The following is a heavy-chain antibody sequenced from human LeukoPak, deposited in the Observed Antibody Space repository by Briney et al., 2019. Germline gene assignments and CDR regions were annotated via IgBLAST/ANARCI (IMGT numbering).Heavy chain of an antibody. V-gene: IGHV4-59*01. J-gene: IGHJ4*02. CDR1: GGSISSYY. CDR3: ARAVGQLVYYFDY. CDR2: IYYSGST. Sequence: SETLPLTCTVSGGSISSYYWSWIRQPPGKGLEWIGYIYYSGSTNYNPSLKSRVTISVDTSKNQFSLKLSSVTAAGTAVYYCARAVGQLVYYFDYWGQGTLVTVSS. D-gene: IGHD6-13*01.